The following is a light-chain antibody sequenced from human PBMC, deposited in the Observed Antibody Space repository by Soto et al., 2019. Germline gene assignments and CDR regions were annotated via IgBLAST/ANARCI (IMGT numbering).Light chain of an antibody. V-gene: IGLV1-47*02. CDR1: SSNIGSNY. Sequence: QSVLTQPPSASGTPGQRVTISCSGSSSNIGSNYVYWYQQLPGTAPKLLIYSNNQRPSGVPGRFSGSKSGTSASLAISGLRSEDEADYYCAAWDDSLSGRVFGTGTKVTVL. CDR3: AAWDDSLSGRV. J-gene: IGLJ1*01. CDR2: SNN.